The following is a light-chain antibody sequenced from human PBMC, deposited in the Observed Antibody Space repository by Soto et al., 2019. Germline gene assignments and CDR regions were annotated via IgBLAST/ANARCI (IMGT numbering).Light chain of an antibody. CDR1: QSVSSSY. V-gene: IGKV3-20*01. CDR2: GAS. CDR3: EEYGSSPPA. J-gene: IGKJ1*01. Sequence: EIVLTQSPGTLSLSPGERATLSCRASQSVSSSYLAWYQQKPGQAPRLLIYGASIWATGIPDRVSGSRSGTYFSLTISRLEPDDFRAYYWEEYGSSPPACGQGTKV.